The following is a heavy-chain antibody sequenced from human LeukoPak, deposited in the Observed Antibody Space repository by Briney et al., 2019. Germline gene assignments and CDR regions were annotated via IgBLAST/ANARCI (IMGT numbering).Heavy chain of an antibody. CDR3: AILRFLEWFDY. CDR2: INSDGSRT. V-gene: IGHV3-74*01. D-gene: IGHD3-3*01. J-gene: IGHJ4*02. Sequence: PGGSLRLSCAASGFTFSSYWMHWVRQAPGKGLVWVSRINSDGSRTSYAGSVKGRFTISRDKAKNTLYLQMNSLRAEDTAVYYCAILRFLEWFDYWGQGTLVTVSS. CDR1: GFTFSSYW.